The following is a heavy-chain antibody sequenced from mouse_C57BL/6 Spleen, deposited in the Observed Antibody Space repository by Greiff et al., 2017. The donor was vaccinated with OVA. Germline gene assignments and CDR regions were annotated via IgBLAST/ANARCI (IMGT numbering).Heavy chain of an antibody. D-gene: IGHD3-2*02. J-gene: IGHJ4*01. V-gene: IGHV1-74*01. CDR1: GYTFTSYW. Sequence: QVQLQQPGAELVKPGASVKVSCKASGYTFTSYWMHWVKQRPGQGLEWIGRIHPSDSDTNYNQKFKGKATLTVDKSSSTAYMQLSSLTSEASAVYYCAIGSSGLFYAMDYWGQGPSATVSS. CDR3: AIGSSGLFYAMDY. CDR2: IHPSDSDT.